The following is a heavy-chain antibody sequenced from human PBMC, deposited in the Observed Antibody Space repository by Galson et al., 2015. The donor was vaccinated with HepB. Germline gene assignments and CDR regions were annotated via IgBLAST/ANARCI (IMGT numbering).Heavy chain of an antibody. CDR2: IWYDGSNE. D-gene: IGHD6-6*01. CDR1: GFAFSSYA. V-gene: IGHV3-33*01. CDR3: ARGGGSSPAFYPYYGMDV. Sequence: SLRLSCAASGFAFSSYAMHWVRRAPGKGLEWVAVIWYDGSNESFTDSVKGRFAISRDNSKNTLYLQMNSLRVEDTALYYCARGGGSSPAFYPYYGMDVWGPGTTVTVSS. J-gene: IGHJ6*02.